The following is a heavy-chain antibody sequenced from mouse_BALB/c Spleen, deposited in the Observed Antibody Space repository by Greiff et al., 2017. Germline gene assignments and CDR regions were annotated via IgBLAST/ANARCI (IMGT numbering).Heavy chain of an antibody. Sequence: VQLQQSGPVLARPGASVKMSCKASGYTFTSYWMHWVKQRPGQGLEWIGAIYPGNSDTSYNQKFKGKAKLTAVTSASTAYMELSSLTNEDSAVYYCAREEIGEGDWFAYWGQGTLVTVSA. CDR1: GYTFTSYW. CDR3: AREEIGEGDWFAY. V-gene: IGHV1-5*01. CDR2: IYPGNSDT. J-gene: IGHJ3*01.